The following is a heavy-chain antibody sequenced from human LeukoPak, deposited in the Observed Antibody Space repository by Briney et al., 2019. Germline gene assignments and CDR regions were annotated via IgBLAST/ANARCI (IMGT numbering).Heavy chain of an antibody. Sequence: GGSLRLSCAASGFTFSSYAMSWVRQAPGKGLEWASAISGSGGSTYYADSVKGRFTISRDNSKNTLYLQMNSLRAEDTAVYYCAKDSAVAGTPFDCWGQGTLVTVSS. CDR1: GFTFSSYA. CDR2: ISGSGGST. CDR3: AKDSAVAGTPFDC. V-gene: IGHV3-23*01. D-gene: IGHD6-19*01. J-gene: IGHJ4*02.